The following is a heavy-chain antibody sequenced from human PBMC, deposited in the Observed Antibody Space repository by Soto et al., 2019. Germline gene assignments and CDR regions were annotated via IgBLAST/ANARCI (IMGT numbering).Heavy chain of an antibody. CDR3: ASSGRGFH. J-gene: IGHJ4*02. CDR2: VFHTGST. D-gene: IGHD3-10*01. V-gene: IGHV4-39*01. Sequence: QLQLQESGPGLVKPSETLSLTCTVSGGSISSGLAYWGWIRQPPGKGLEWIGSVFHTGSTYYDSSLKSRVTISVDTSKNQFSLKLSSVIAADPAVYYCASSGRGFHWGQGILVTVSS. CDR1: GGSISSGLAY.